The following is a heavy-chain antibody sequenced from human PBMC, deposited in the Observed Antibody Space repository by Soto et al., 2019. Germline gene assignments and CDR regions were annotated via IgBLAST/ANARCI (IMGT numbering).Heavy chain of an antibody. D-gene: IGHD2-2*02. CDR3: VRDHGYWTSRSCYRDYYYYGMDV. Sequence: QVQLVQSGAEVKKPGSSVKVSCKVSGDTFSSYGISWVRQAPGQGLEWMGGIIPMYGTANYSQKFQGRVTITADEPTTASYMELSSLRSEDTAVYLCVRDHGYWTSRSCYRDYYYYGMDVWGPGTTVTVSS. CDR1: GDTFSSYG. V-gene: IGHV1-69*01. CDR2: IIPMYGTA. J-gene: IGHJ6*02.